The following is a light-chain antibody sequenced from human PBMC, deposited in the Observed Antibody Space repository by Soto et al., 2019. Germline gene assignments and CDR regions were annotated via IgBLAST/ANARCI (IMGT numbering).Light chain of an antibody. CDR2: DAS. CDR1: QRISSY. V-gene: IGKV3-11*01. J-gene: IGKJ2*01. Sequence: PGERATLSCRASQRISSYLAWYQQKPGQAPRLLFYDASIRAAGIPARFSGSGSGTDFTLTISSLEPEDLAVYYCQQRRDWPRTFGRGTKLEIK. CDR3: QQRRDWPRT.